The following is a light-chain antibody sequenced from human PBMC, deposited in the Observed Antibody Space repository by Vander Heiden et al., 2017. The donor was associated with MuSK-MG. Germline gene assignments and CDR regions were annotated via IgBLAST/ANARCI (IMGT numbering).Light chain of an antibody. CDR3: QSYDSSNVV. CDR1: SCSIASNY. V-gene: IGLV6-57*03. CDR2: EDN. Sequence: FMLTQPHSVSESPGKTVTISCTRSSCSIASNYVQWYQQRPGSAPTTVIYEDNQRPSGVSDRFSGSIDSSSNSASLTISGLKTEDEADYYCQSYDSSNVVFGGGTKLTVL. J-gene: IGLJ2*01.